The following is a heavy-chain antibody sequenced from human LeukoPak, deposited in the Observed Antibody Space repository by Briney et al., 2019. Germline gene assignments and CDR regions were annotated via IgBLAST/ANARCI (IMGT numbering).Heavy chain of an antibody. CDR1: GFTFSSYS. V-gene: IGHV3-21*01. D-gene: IGHD5-18*01. Sequence: GGSLRLSCAASGFTFSSYSMNWVRQAPGKGLEWVSSISSSSNNIYYADSLKGRITISRDNAKNSLYLQMNSLRAEDTAVYHCARERGYNYGYSDYWGQGTLVTVSS. CDR2: ISSSSNNI. CDR3: ARERGYNYGYSDY. J-gene: IGHJ4*02.